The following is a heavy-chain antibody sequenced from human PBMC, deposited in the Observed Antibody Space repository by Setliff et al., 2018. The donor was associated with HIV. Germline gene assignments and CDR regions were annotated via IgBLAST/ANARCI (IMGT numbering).Heavy chain of an antibody. D-gene: IGHD2-2*02. CDR1: GGSFSAYY. V-gene: IGHV4-34*01. CDR2: ISHTGST. Sequence: PSETLSLTCAVYGGSFSAYYWSWIRQSPEMGLEWIAEISHTGSTKYNPSLGSRVTISLATSKNQFSLSLSSLSAADTAVYYCARDKRYRFPFDSWGQGTLVTVSS. CDR3: ARDKRYRFPFDS. J-gene: IGHJ4*02.